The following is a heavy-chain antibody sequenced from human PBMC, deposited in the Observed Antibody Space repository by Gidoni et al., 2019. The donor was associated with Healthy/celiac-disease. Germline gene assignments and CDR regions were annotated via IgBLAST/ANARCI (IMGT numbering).Heavy chain of an antibody. CDR3: AKSRPEIDFWSGYYFGMDV. D-gene: IGHD3-3*01. CDR1: GFTFSSYG. Sequence: QVQLVESGGGVVQPGRSLRLSCAASGFTFSSYGMHWVRQAPGKGLEWVAVISYDGSNKYYADSVKGRFTISRDNSKNTLYLQMNSLRAEDTAVYYCAKSRPEIDFWSGYYFGMDVWGQGTTVTVSS. CDR2: ISYDGSNK. J-gene: IGHJ6*02. V-gene: IGHV3-30*18.